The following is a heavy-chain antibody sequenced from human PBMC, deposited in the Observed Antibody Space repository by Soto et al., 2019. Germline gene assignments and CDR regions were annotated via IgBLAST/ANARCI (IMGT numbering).Heavy chain of an antibody. Sequence: SETLSLTCAVSGYSISSGYYWGWIRQPPGKGLEWIGSIYHSGSTYYNPSLKSRVTISVDTSKNQFSLKLSSVTAADTAVYYCARVDGDLLLRLGYGSGSYGTIDYWGQGTLVTVSS. CDR2: IYHSGST. D-gene: IGHD3-10*01. J-gene: IGHJ4*02. CDR3: ARVDGDLLLRLGYGSGSYGTIDY. V-gene: IGHV4-38-2*01. CDR1: GYSISSGYY.